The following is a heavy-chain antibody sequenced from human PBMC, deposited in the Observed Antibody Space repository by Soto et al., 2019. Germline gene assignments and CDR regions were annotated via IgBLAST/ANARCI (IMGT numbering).Heavy chain of an antibody. D-gene: IGHD2-2*01. CDR2: INHSGST. CDR1: GGSFSGYY. CDR3: ARRDQCRSTACYPYYIDY. V-gene: IGHV4-34*01. J-gene: IGHJ4*02. Sequence: PSETLSLTCAVYGGSFSGYYWSWIRQPPAKGLEWIGEINHSGSTNDNPPLKSRGTISVDSSKNQFSLQLSSVTAADTAVYYCARRDQCRSTACYPYYIDYWGQRTLVTLSS.